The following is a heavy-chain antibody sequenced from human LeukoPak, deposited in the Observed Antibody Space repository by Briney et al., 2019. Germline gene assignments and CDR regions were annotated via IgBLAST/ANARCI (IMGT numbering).Heavy chain of an antibody. V-gene: IGHV3-23*01. J-gene: IGHJ4*02. Sequence: GGSLRLSCAASGFTFSTYAMSWVRQAPGKGLEWVSAISAIGAGTYYADSVKGRFTVSRDNSKNTLYLQMNSLRAEDTAVYYCATMRVTTNWGQGTLVTVSS. D-gene: IGHD5-12*01. CDR2: ISAIGAGT. CDR1: GFTFSTYA. CDR3: ATMRVTTN.